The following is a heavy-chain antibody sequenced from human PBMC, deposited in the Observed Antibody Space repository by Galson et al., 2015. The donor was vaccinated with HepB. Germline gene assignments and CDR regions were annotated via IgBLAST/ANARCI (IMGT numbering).Heavy chain of an antibody. Sequence: SLRLSCAASGFTFSSYGMHWVRQAPGKGLEWVAVIWYDGSNKYYADSVKGRFTISGDNSKNTLYLQMNSLRAEDTAVYYCARDGDSSGYVTGDTDYWGQGTLVTVSS. CDR1: GFTFSSYG. V-gene: IGHV3-33*01. D-gene: IGHD3-22*01. CDR2: IWYDGSNK. J-gene: IGHJ4*02. CDR3: ARDGDSSGYVTGDTDY.